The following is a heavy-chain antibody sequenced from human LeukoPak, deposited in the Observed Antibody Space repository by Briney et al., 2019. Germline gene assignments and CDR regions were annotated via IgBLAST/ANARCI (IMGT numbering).Heavy chain of an antibody. Sequence: GGSLRLSCAASGFIVSSNHMSWVRQAPGKGLEWVSVIYSGGSTDYADSVKGRFTISRDNLKNTLYLQMNSLRAEDTAVYYCAGGPAGYNWGQGTLVTFSS. V-gene: IGHV3-53*01. CDR2: IYSGGST. J-gene: IGHJ4*02. CDR1: GFIVSSNH. D-gene: IGHD1-1*01. CDR3: AGGPAGYN.